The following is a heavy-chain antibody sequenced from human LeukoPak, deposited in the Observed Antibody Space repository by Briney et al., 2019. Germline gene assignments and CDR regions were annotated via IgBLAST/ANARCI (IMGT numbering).Heavy chain of an antibody. J-gene: IGHJ3*02. CDR1: GGTFSSYA. D-gene: IGHD6-19*01. CDR2: IIPILGIA. V-gene: IGHV1-69*04. CDR3: ASGMEQWLGDAFDI. Sequence: SVKVSCKASGGTFSSYAISWVRQAPGQGLEWMGRIIPILGIANYAQKFQGRVTITADKSTSTAYMELSSLRSEDTAVYYCASGMEQWLGDAFDIWGQGTMVTVSS.